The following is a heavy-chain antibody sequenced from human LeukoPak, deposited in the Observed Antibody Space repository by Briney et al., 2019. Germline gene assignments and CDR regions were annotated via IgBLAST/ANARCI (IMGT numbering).Heavy chain of an antibody. D-gene: IGHD6-19*01. CDR3: AKGLEGLDP. Sequence: GGSLRLSCAASGFTFDDYAMHWVRQAPGKGLEWVSGISWNSGSIGYADSVKGRFTISRDNAKNSLYLQMNSLRAEDTALHYCAKGLEGLDPWGQGTLVTVS. CDR2: ISWNSGSI. CDR1: GFTFDDYA. J-gene: IGHJ5*02. V-gene: IGHV3-9*01.